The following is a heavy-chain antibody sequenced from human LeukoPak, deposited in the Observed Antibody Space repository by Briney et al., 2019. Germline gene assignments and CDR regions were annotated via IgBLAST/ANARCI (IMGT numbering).Heavy chain of an antibody. CDR2: IYSDGST. CDR1: GFIVSGDF. D-gene: IGHD6-19*01. CDR3: AKKSLAVAGPSHFDY. J-gene: IGHJ4*02. V-gene: IGHV3-53*01. Sequence: GGSLRLSCAASGFIVSGDFMSWVRQAPGKGLEWVSVIYSDGSTYYADSVKGRFTISRDNSKNTLYLQMNNLRAEDTAVYYCAKKSLAVAGPSHFDYWGQGTLVTVSS.